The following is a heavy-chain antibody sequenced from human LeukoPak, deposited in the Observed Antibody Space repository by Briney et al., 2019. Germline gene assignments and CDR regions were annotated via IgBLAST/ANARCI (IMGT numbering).Heavy chain of an antibody. V-gene: IGHV4-59*11. CDR1: GGSISSHY. CDR2: IYYSGST. CDR3: AREEGARYYDFWSGYYNNYYMDV. Sequence: SETLPLTCTVSGGSISSHYWSWIRQPPGKGLEWIGYIYYSGSTNYNPSLKSRVTISVDTSKNQFSLKLSSVTAADTAVYYCAREEGARYYDFWSGYYNNYYMDVWGKGTTVTVSS. J-gene: IGHJ6*03. D-gene: IGHD3-3*01.